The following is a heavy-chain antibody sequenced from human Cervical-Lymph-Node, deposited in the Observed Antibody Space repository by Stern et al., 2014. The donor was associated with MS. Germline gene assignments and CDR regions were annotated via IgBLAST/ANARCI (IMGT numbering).Heavy chain of an antibody. D-gene: IGHD6-19*01. Sequence: QVQLQESGPGLVKPSQTLSLTCTVSGGSISSGSSYWSWIRQPAGKGLEWIGRIYTSGSTKHNPSPKSRVTISAHTPKTHFPLKLSSVTAADTAVYYCARETVAADNNWFDPWGQGTLVTVSS. CDR1: GGSISSGSSY. CDR2: IYTSGST. CDR3: ARETVAADNNWFDP. V-gene: IGHV4-61*02. J-gene: IGHJ5*02.